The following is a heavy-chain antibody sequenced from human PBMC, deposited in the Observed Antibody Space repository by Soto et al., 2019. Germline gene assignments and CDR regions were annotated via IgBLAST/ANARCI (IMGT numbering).Heavy chain of an antibody. CDR1: GASITSGDYY. Sequence: QLRQSGPGLVKPPETLSLTCSVSGASITSGDYYWGWIRQPPGKGLEWIGSIFSDGSPYYNPSLQSRVTFYIDTSRNEFSLKLHSATAADTAVYYCVRTVGSSWFFDLWGRGTLITVSS. V-gene: IGHV4-39*01. J-gene: IGHJ2*01. D-gene: IGHD3-10*01. CDR3: VRTVGSSWFFDL. CDR2: IFSDGSP.